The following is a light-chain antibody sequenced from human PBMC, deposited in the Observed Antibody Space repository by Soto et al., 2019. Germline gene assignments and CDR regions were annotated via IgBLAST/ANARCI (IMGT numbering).Light chain of an antibody. CDR3: SSYAGSNNLI. CDR2: EVN. CDR1: SSDVGGYNH. V-gene: IGLV2-8*01. Sequence: QSALTQPPSASGSPGQSVTISCTGSSSDVGGYNHVSWYQHHPGKAPKLMIFEVNKRPSGVPDRFSGSRSGNTASLTFSGLQPEDEADYYCSSYAGSNNLIFGGGTKLTVL. J-gene: IGLJ2*01.